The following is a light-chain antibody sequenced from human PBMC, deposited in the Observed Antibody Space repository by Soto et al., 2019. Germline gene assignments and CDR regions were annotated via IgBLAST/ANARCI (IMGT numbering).Light chain of an antibody. V-gene: IGKV1-12*01. CDR3: QHSNCFPRP. CDR2: AAS. J-gene: IGKJ1*01. Sequence: DIQMTQSPSAVSASVLDRVTITCRARQGIRSWLAGYQQKQGKAPKLLIYAASSLQTRVPSRFSGSGSGADFALRISSLQPEDFATYEGQHSNCFPRPCAQRPNVQIK. CDR1: QGIRSW.